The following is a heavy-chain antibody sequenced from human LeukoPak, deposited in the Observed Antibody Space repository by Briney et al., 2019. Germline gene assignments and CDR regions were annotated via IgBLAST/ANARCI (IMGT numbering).Heavy chain of an antibody. Sequence: PGGPLRHPCGAPGFPFSTYGLHGFRQPPARGWAWVEVRSYDGSNKYYADSVKGRFTISRDNSKNTLYLQMNSLRAEDTGVYYCAKDLSSGSRRAYWGQGTLVTVSS. J-gene: IGHJ4*02. CDR2: RSYDGSNK. CDR3: AKDLSSGSRRAY. CDR1: GFPFSTYG. D-gene: IGHD6-19*01. V-gene: IGHV3-30*18.